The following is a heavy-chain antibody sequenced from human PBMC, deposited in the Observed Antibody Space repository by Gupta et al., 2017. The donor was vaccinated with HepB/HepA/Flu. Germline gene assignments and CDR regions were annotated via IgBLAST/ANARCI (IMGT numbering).Heavy chain of an antibody. Sequence: EVQVVESGGGLVHPGGSLRLSFAASGFALSDYWMSWVRQAPGKGLEWVANIKKDGSEKYYLDSVEGRFTISRDNAKNSLYLELNSLRAEDTAIYYCARVQRFIHFGGFDIWGQGTMVTVSS. CDR1: GFALSDYW. V-gene: IGHV3-7*01. D-gene: IGHD4-23*01. J-gene: IGHJ3*02. CDR3: ARVQRFIHFGGFDI. CDR2: IKKDGSEK.